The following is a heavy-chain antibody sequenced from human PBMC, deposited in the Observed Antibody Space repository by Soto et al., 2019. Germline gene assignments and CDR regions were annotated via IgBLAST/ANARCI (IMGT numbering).Heavy chain of an antibody. CDR3: ARDGYDGSGSPYPDY. CDR1: GGSRSDYL. CDR2: IYYLGST. Sequence: SGALSVTCSVPGGSRSDYLWSWIRQSPGKGLEWIGYIYYLGSTDYNPSLKSRVTISVDTSKRQFSLRLTSVTAADTAVYYCARDGYDGSGSPYPDYWGPGTQVTVSS. D-gene: IGHD3-10*01. J-gene: IGHJ4*02. V-gene: IGHV4-59*01.